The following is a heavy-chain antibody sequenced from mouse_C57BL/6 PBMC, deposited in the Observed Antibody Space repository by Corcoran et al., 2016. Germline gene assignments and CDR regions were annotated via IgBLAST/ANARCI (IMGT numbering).Heavy chain of an antibody. CDR2: INTYSGVP. J-gene: IGHJ2*01. Sequence: QIQLVQSGPELKKPGETVKISCKASGYTFTTYGMSWVKQAPGKGLKWMGWINTYSGVPTYADDFKGRFAISLETSASTAYLQINNLKNEDTATYFCARGGLRQAYYFDYWGQGTTLTVSS. D-gene: IGHD2-4*01. CDR1: GYTFTTYG. V-gene: IGHV9-3*01. CDR3: ARGGLRQAYYFDY.